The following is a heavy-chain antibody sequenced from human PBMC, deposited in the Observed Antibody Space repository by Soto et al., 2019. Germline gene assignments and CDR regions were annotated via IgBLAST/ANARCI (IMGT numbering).Heavy chain of an antibody. V-gene: IGHV1-69*13. D-gene: IGHD5-18*01. CDR2: IIPIFGTA. CDR1: GGTFSSYA. CDR3: ARGGYSYGYFDY. Sequence: SVKVSCKASGGTFSSYAISWVRQAPGQGLEWMGGIIPIFGTANYAQKFQGRVTITADESTSTAYMELSSLRSEDTAVYYCARGGYSYGYFDYWGQGTLVTVSS. J-gene: IGHJ4*02.